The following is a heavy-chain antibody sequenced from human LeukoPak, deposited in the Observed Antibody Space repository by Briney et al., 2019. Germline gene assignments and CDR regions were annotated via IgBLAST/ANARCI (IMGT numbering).Heavy chain of an antibody. Sequence: PGGSLRLSCAASGFTLSSYAMSWVRQAPGKGLEWVSSISASGSSTNYADSVKGRFTISRDNSKNTVYLQMNSLGAEDTAVYYCAKVMKGSERLTMVRGVIIKTAGLYYMDVWGKGTTVTVSS. J-gene: IGHJ6*03. CDR3: AKVMKGSERLTMVRGVIIKTAGLYYMDV. CDR2: ISASGSST. V-gene: IGHV3-23*01. CDR1: GFTLSSYA. D-gene: IGHD3-10*01.